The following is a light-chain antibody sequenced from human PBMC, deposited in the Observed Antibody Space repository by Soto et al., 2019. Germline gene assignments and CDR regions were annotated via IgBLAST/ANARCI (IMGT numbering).Light chain of an antibody. CDR1: QSVSGN. J-gene: IGKJ4*02. CDR2: GAS. Sequence: EIVMTQSPATLSVSPGERATLSCRASQSVSGNLAWYQQKPGQAPRLLIYGASTRATGIPARFSGSGSGTEFTLTSSSLPSEDFAVYYCQQYNNWPPLTFGGGTKVEIK. CDR3: QQYNNWPPLT. V-gene: IGKV3-15*01.